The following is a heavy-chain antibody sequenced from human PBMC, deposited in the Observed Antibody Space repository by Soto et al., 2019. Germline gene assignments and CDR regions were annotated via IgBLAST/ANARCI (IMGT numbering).Heavy chain of an antibody. V-gene: IGHV3-48*01. CDR1: GFTFSSYS. CDR2: ISSSSSTI. CDR3: AREPNQDIVEVVAADDDFDI. J-gene: IGHJ3*02. Sequence: PGGSLRLSCAASGFTFSSYSMNWVRQAPGKGLEWVSYISSSSSTIYYADSVKGRFTISRDNAKNSLYLQMNSLRAEDTAVYYCAREPNQDIVEVVAADDDFDIWGQGTMVTVSS. D-gene: IGHD2-15*01.